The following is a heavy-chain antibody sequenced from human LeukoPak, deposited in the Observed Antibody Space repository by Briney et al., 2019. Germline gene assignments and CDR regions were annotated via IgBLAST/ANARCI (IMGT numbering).Heavy chain of an antibody. V-gene: IGHV3-48*03. CDR1: GFTFSTYD. J-gene: IGHJ3*02. CDR3: ARDEHGYGHAFDI. D-gene: IGHD5-18*01. CDR2: ISMSGSTI. Sequence: PGGSLRLSCAASGFTFSTYDMNWVRQAPGKGLEWVSYISMSGSTIYYADSVKGRFTISRDNAKNSLYLQMNSLRAEDTAVYYCARDEHGYGHAFDIWGQGTMVTVSS.